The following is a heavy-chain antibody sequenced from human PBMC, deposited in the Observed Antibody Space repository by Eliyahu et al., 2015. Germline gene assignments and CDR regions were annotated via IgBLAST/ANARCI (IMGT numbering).Heavy chain of an antibody. CDR1: GFSLSTSGMC. D-gene: IGHD3-22*01. CDR2: IDWDDDK. CDR3: ARTPRYYYDSSGYYSYYYYGMDV. J-gene: IGHJ6*02. Sequence: QVTLRESGPALVKPTQTLTLTCTFSGFSLSTSGMCVSWIRQPPGKALEWLARIDWDDDKYYSTSLKTRLTISKDTSKNQVVLTMTNMDPVDTATYYCARTPRYYYDSSGYYSYYYYGMDVWGQGTTVTVSS. V-gene: IGHV2-70*15.